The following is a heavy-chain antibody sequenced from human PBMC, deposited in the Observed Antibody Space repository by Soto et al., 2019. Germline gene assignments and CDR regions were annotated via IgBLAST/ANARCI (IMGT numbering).Heavy chain of an antibody. V-gene: IGHV3-21*01. CDR3: ARDYVMDV. J-gene: IGHJ6*02. CDR2: ISTTSTYI. CDR1: GFTFSGDA. Sequence: EVQLVESGGGLVKPGGSLRLSCAASGFTFSGDAMNWVRQSPGKGLEWGSSISTTSTYIYYADSVKGRFTISRDNANYSLHLQMNDLRAEDTAVYYCARDYVMDVWGQGTTVTVSS. D-gene: IGHD3-10*02.